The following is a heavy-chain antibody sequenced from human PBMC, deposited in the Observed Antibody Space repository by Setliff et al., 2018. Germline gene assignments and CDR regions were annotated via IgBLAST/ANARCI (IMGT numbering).Heavy chain of an antibody. CDR2: IKSAADGGTI. Sequence: GGSLRLSCVASGFSFSNTNMRWIRQAPGKGLEWVGRIKSAADGGTIEYASAVNGRFTAASDDSKNALFLQMNSLKTEDTDLYYCSTDWSRGDTGNYLRLDYWGPGTLVTVSS. D-gene: IGHD3-10*01. J-gene: IGHJ4*02. CDR1: GFSFSNTN. V-gene: IGHV3-15*01. CDR3: STDWSRGDTGNYLRLDY.